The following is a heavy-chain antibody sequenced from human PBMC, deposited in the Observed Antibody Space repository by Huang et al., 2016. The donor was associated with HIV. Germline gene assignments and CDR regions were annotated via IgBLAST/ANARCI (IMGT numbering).Heavy chain of an antibody. CDR1: GGSISSGGYS. J-gene: IGHJ4*02. Sequence: QLQLQESGSGLVKPSQTLSLTCTVSGGSISSGGYSWSWIRQPPGKGLEWIGYISHSGGTYYNPSRKSRITMSVDRSTNHFSLKLTSVTAADTAVYYCARGILGAVTTNYFDYWGQGTLVTVSS. CDR2: ISHSGGT. V-gene: IGHV4-30-2*01. D-gene: IGHD4-17*01. CDR3: ARGILGAVTTNYFDY.